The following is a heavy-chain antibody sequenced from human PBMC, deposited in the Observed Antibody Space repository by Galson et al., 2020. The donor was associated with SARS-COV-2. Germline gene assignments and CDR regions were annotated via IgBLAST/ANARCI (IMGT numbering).Heavy chain of an antibody. V-gene: IGHV4-38-2*01. CDR1: GYSLSSRSY. CDR3: ARLRRFGECDAFDI. D-gene: IGHD3-10*01. CDR2: ISHSGST. J-gene: IGHJ3*02. Sequence: SDPLSLTCPVSGYSLSSRSYRGRIRQPPGKGPAWIGSISHSGSTYYNPSLRSRVPISVETFKNQFSLELTSVTAADTAVYYCARLRRFGECDAFDIWGQGTMVTVSS.